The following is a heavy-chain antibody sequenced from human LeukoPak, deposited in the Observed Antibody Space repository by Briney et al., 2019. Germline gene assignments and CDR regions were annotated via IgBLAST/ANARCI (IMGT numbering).Heavy chain of an antibody. CDR1: GYTFTSYD. V-gene: IGHV1-8*01. CDR3: ARGRDYSNYEADY. Sequence: ASVKVSCKASGYTFTSYDINWVRQATGQGLEWMGWMNPNSGNTGYAQKFQGRVTMTRNTSISTAYMELSSLRSEDTAVYYCARGRDYSNYEADYWLQGTLVTVSS. D-gene: IGHD4-11*01. CDR2: MNPNSGNT. J-gene: IGHJ4*02.